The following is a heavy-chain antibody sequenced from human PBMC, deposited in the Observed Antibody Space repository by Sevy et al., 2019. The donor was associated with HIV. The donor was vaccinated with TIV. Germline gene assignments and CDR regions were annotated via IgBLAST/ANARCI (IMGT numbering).Heavy chain of an antibody. D-gene: IGHD3-22*01. J-gene: IGHJ6*02. Sequence: GGSLRLSCAASGFTFSSYAMHWVRQAPGKGLEWVAVISYDGSNKYYADSVKGRFTISRDNSKNTLYLQMNSLRAEDTAVDYCATDYYDSSGYYSLRDYYYYGMDVWGQGTTVTVSS. CDR2: ISYDGSNK. V-gene: IGHV3-30*04. CDR1: GFTFSSYA. CDR3: ATDYYDSSGYYSLRDYYYYGMDV.